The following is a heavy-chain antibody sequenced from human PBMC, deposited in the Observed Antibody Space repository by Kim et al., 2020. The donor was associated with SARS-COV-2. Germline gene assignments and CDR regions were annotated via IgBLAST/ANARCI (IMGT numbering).Heavy chain of an antibody. Sequence: SETLSLTCAVYGGSFSGYYWSWIRQPPGKGLEWIGEINHSGSTNYNPSLKSRVTISVDTSKNQFSLKLSSVTAADTAVYYCARGHSGFWFNPWGQGTLVT. CDR2: INHSGST. D-gene: IGHD3-22*01. CDR1: GGSFSGYY. CDR3: ARGHSGFWFNP. J-gene: IGHJ5*02. V-gene: IGHV4-34*01.